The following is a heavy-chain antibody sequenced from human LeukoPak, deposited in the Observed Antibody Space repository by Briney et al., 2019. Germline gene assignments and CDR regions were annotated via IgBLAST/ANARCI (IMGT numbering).Heavy chain of an antibody. V-gene: IGHV3-30*18. CDR1: GFTFSSYG. D-gene: IGHD6-13*01. CDR2: ISYDGSNK. CDR3: AKGRQQMTWTYVDY. Sequence: PGGSLRLSCAASGFTFSSYGMHWVRQAPGKGLEWVAVISYDGSNKYYADSVKGRFNISRDNSKNTLYLQMNSLRAEDSAVYYCAKGRQQMTWTYVDYWGQGTLVTVSS. J-gene: IGHJ4*02.